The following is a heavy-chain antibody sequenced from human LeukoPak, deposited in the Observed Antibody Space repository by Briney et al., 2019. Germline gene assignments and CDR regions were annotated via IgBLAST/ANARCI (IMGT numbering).Heavy chain of an antibody. Sequence: ASVKVSCKASGYTFNIYAMHWVRQAPGQGLEWMGWINIGNGNTKYSREVEGRVIITRDTSARTVYMELTSLRPEDMAVYYCVGGRGASYHDVLQIWGQGTTLIVSS. D-gene: IGHD2-15*01. CDR2: INIGNGNT. CDR3: VGGRGASYHDVLQI. V-gene: IGHV1-3*03. CDR1: GYTFNIYA. J-gene: IGHJ3*02.